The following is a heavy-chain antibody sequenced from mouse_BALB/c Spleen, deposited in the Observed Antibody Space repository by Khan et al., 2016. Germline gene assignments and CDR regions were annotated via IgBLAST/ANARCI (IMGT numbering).Heavy chain of an antibody. D-gene: IGHD2-1*01. V-gene: IGHV2-2*02. J-gene: IGHJ4*01. CDR2: IWSGGST. CDR3: ARNYGNYYAMDY. CDR1: GFSLTSYG. Sequence: VQLQESGPGLVQPSQSLSITCTVSGFSLTSYGVHWVRQSPGKGLEWLGVIWSGGSTDYNAAFISRLSISKDNSKSQVFFKMNSLQANDTAIYXYARNYGNYYAMDYWGQGTSVTVSS.